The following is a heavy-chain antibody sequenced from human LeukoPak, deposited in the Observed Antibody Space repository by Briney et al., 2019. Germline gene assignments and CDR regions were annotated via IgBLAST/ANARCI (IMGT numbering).Heavy chain of an antibody. D-gene: IGHD1/OR15-1a*01. CDR2: VTGTGSST. V-gene: IGHV3-23*01. CDR1: GFTFSSYA. J-gene: IGHJ4*02. Sequence: PGGSLRLSCAASGFTFSSYAMSWVRQAPGKGLEWVSIVTGTGSSTNYADSVRGRFTISRDSSKNTLYLQMNSLRAEDTATYYCAKGGTADLAYIDYWGQGALVTVSS. CDR3: AKGGTADLAYIDY.